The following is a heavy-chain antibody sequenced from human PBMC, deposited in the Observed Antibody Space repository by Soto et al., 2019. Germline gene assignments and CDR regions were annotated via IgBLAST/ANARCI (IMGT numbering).Heavy chain of an antibody. D-gene: IGHD4-4*01. J-gene: IGHJ5*02. CDR2: IGGSGGNR. CDR3: ARVASDYMNSVDP. V-gene: IGHV3-23*01. Sequence: EVQLLESGGGLVQPGGSLRLSCAASGFTFNAYAMTWVRQAPGKGLEWVSAIGGSGGNRYYADSVRGRFTISRDNSKDTVDLQMNSLRVEETAVYYCARVASDYMNSVDPWGQGSLVTVSS. CDR1: GFTFNAYA.